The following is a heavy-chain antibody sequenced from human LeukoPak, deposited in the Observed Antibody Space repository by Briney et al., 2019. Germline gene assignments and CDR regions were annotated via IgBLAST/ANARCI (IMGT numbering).Heavy chain of an antibody. CDR1: GFTFSSYA. CDR3: AKDRGSTTTYYFDY. J-gene: IGHJ4*02. Sequence: GSLRLSCAASGFTFSSYAMNWVRQPPGKGLEWVSVISGSGGSTYYADSVKGRFTISRDNSKNTLYLQMNSLRAEDTAVYYCAKDRGSTTTYYFDYWGQGTLVTVSS. D-gene: IGHD2-2*01. V-gene: IGHV3-23*01. CDR2: ISGSGGST.